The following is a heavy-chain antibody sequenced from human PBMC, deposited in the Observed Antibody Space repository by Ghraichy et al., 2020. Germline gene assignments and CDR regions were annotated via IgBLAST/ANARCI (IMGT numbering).Heavy chain of an antibody. Sequence: SETLSLTCTVSGGSISSSSYYWGWIRQPPGKGLEWIGSIYYSGSTYYNPSLKSRVTISVDTSKNQFSLKLNSVTAADTAVYYCARLKYGGNSGDWYFDLWGRGTLVTVSS. J-gene: IGHJ2*01. CDR1: GGSISSSSYY. D-gene: IGHD4-23*01. V-gene: IGHV4-39*01. CDR2: IYYSGST. CDR3: ARLKYGGNSGDWYFDL.